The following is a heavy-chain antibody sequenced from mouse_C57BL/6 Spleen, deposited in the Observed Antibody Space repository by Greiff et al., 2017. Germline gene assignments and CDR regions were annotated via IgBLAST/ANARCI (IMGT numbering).Heavy chain of an antibody. CDR2: ISSGSSTI. J-gene: IGHJ2*01. V-gene: IGHV5-17*01. D-gene: IGHD2-4*01. CDR1: GFTFSDYG. Sequence: EVKLMESGGGLVKPGGSLKLSCAASGFTFSDYGMHWVRQAPEKGLEWVAYISSGSSTIYYADTVKGRFTIARDNAKNTLFLQMTSLRSEDTAMYYVERAPYDYDGGPYYFDYWGQGTTLTVSS. CDR3: ERAPYDYDGGPYYFDY.